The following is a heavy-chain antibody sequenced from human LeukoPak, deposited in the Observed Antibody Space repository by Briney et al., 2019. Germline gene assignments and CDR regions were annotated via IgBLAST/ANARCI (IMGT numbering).Heavy chain of an antibody. V-gene: IGHV1-2*02. J-gene: IGHJ4*02. Sequence: ASVKDSCKASGYTFTGYYMHWVRQAPGQGLEWMGWINPNSGGTNYAQKFQGRVTMTRDTSISTAYMELSRLRSDDTAVYYCARDQTTYYDFWSGYPKTYYFDYWGQGTLVTVSS. CDR2: INPNSGGT. D-gene: IGHD3-3*01. CDR3: ARDQTTYYDFWSGYPKTYYFDY. CDR1: GYTFTGYY.